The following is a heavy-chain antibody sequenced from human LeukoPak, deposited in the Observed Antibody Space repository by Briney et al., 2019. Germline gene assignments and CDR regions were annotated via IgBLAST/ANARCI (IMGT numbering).Heavy chain of an antibody. D-gene: IGHD4-23*01. V-gene: IGHV4-39*07. CDR3: ARNHGGWFDS. J-gene: IGHJ5*01. CDR2: IYYSGST. CDR1: GGSISSSSYY. Sequence: SETLSLTCPVSGGSISSSSYYWGWIRQPPGKGLEWIGSIYYSGSTYYNPSLKSRVTISVDTSKNQFSLKLNSVTAADTAVYYCARNHGGWFDSWGQGTLVTVSS.